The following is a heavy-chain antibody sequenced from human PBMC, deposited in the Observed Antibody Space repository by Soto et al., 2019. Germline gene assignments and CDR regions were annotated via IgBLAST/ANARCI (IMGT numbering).Heavy chain of an antibody. CDR1: EYPFSDNQ. CDR3: AIKLSPDNIMWGLDP. V-gene: IGHV1-2*02. CDR2: ITPKSDDT. J-gene: IGHJ5*02. Sequence: QVHLVQSGSEVKKPGASVKVSCKASEYPFSDNQIHWLRRAPGQGLEWMGRITPKSDDTNYAQKFQGRVTMARDTSIDAAYLVWTVPPSDDTATCFCAIKLSPDNIMWGLDPWGQGAPITVSS. D-gene: IGHD2-21*01.